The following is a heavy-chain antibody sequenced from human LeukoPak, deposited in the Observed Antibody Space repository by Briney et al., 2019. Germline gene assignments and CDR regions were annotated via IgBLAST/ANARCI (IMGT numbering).Heavy chain of an antibody. V-gene: IGHV3-21*06. CDR2: ISSSSSYI. CDR1: GFTFSSYT. J-gene: IGHJ6*02. Sequence: GGSLRLSCAASGFTFSSYTMNWVHQAPGKGLEWVSSISSSSSYIYYADSVKGRFTISRDNAKNSLYLQMNSLRAEDTAVYYCARDSQYAMDVWGQGTTVTVSS. CDR3: ARDSQYAMDV.